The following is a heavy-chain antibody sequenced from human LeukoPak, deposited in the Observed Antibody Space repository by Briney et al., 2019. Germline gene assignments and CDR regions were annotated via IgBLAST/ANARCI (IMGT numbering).Heavy chain of an antibody. CDR1: GFTFSRYS. CDR2: ISTGSSYI. J-gene: IGHJ4*02. V-gene: IGHV3-21*01. D-gene: IGHD1-26*01. CDR3: ARVPYSDNYHFDH. Sequence: GSLRLSCAASGFTFSRYSMNWVRQTPGKGLEWVSSISTGSSYIYYADSVKGRFTISRDNAKSSLYLQMNSLRAEDTAVYYCARVPYSDNYHFDHWGQGTLVTVSS.